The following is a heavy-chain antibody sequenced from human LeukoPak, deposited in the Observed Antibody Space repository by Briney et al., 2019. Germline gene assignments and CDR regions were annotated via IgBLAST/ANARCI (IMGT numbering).Heavy chain of an antibody. CDR1: GGTFSSYA. V-gene: IGHV1-69*05. J-gene: IGHJ4*02. CDR3: ARGVYYGSGSYSPLDY. CDR2: IIPIFGTA. D-gene: IGHD3-10*01. Sequence: SVKVSCKASGGTFSSYAISWVRQAPGQGLEWMGGIIPIFGTANYAQKFQGRVTITTDESTSTAYMELSSLRSEDTAVYYCARGVYYGSGSYSPLDYWGQGTLVTVSS.